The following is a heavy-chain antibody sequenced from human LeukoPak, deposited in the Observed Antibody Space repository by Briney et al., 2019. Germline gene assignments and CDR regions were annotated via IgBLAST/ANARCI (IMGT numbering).Heavy chain of an antibody. J-gene: IGHJ6*03. Sequence: SETLSLTCTVSGGSISSYYWSWIRQSPGKGLECIGYIHYTGSTNYNPSLKSRVTISVETSKNQFSLKLSSVTAADTAVYYCARAYYYFYYMDVWDKGTTVTVSS. CDR2: IHYTGST. CDR1: GGSISSYY. CDR3: ARAYYYFYYMDV. V-gene: IGHV4-59*12.